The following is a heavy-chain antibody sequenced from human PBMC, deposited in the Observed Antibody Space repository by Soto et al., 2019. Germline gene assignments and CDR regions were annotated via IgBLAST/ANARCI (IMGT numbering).Heavy chain of an antibody. D-gene: IGHD4-17*01. V-gene: IGHV4-39*01. Sequence: LSLTCTVSGASIIGTTKYWGWIRQPPGRGLEWIGTISSIGSTYYNPSLEGRVTISVDTSKNQFSLKVTSVAAADTGLYYCARQDHGDYEFFFDYWGQGTLVTVSS. CDR1: GASIIGTTKY. CDR2: ISSIGST. J-gene: IGHJ4*02. CDR3: ARQDHGDYEFFFDY.